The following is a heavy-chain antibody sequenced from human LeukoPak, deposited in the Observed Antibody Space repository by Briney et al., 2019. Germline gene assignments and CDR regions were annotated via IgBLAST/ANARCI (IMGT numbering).Heavy chain of an antibody. V-gene: IGHV3-7*01. J-gene: IGHJ3*02. CDR1: GFTFSSYW. CDR3: ARCIAARLKAFDI. CDR2: IKQDGSEK. Sequence: GGSLRLSCAASGFTFSSYWMSWVRQAPGKGLEWVANIKQDGSEKYYVDSVKGRFTISRDNAKNSLYLQMNSLRAEDTAVYYCARCIAARLKAFDIWGQGTMVTVSS. D-gene: IGHD6-6*01.